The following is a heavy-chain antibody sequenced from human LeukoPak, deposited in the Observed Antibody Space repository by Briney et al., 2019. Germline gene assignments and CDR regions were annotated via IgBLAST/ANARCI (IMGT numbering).Heavy chain of an antibody. CDR2: IIPILGIA. D-gene: IGHD6-13*01. J-gene: IGHJ4*02. CDR1: GYTFISYA. CDR3: ATIAAAGSRRDY. V-gene: IGHV1-69*04. Sequence: ASVKVSCKASGYTFISYAISWVRQAPGQGLEWMGRIIPILGIANYAQKFQGRVTITADKSTSTAYMELSSLRSEDTAVYYCATIAAAGSRRDYWGQGTLVTVSS.